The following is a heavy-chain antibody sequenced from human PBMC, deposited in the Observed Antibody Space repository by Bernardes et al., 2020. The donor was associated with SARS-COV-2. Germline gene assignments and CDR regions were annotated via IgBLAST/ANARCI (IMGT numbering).Heavy chain of an antibody. D-gene: IGHD3-9*01. V-gene: IGHV2-5*02. CDR3: AHNLLNYDIMTGYYGYYFDY. CDR2: IYWDDDK. CDR1: GFSLSTSGVG. J-gene: IGHJ4*02. Sequence: SVPTLVKPTQTLTLTCTFSGFSLSTSGVGVGWIRQPPGKALEWLALIYWDDDKRYSPSLNSRLTITKDTSKNQVVLTMTNMDPVDTATYYCAHNLLNYDIMTGYYGYYFDYWGQGTLVTVSS.